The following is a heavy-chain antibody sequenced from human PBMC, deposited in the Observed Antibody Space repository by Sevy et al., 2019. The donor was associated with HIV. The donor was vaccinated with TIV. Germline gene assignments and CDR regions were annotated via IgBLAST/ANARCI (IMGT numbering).Heavy chain of an antibody. CDR3: AKARGAMAVVFCGADCYFDS. Sequence: GGSLRLSCAASGFIFDDYALHGVRQVPGRGLEWVAGITWNSGKIVYAVSVRGRFTISRDNTKNSLHLQMNSLKADDTAFYYCAKARGAMAVVFCGADCYFDSWGRGTLVTVSS. CDR2: ITWNSGKI. CDR1: GFIFDDYA. J-gene: IGHJ4*02. V-gene: IGHV3-9*01. D-gene: IGHD2-21*02.